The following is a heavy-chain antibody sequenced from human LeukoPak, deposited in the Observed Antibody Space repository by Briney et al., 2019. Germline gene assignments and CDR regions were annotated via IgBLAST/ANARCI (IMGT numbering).Heavy chain of an antibody. CDR2: IYYSGST. CDR1: GGSISNYY. Sequence: SETLSLTCTVSGGSISNYYWSWIRQPPGKGLEWIGYIYYSGSTNYNPSLKSRVTISVDTSKNQLSLKLNSVTAADTAVYFCARDTGFNTFDYWGQGTLVTVSS. CDR3: ARDTGFNTFDY. J-gene: IGHJ4*02. V-gene: IGHV4-59*01. D-gene: IGHD5-24*01.